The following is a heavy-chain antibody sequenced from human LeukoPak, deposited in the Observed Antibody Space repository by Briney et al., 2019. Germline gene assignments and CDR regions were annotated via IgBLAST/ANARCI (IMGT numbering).Heavy chain of an antibody. CDR3: ASGMLGASFDK. V-gene: IGHV4-4*07. CDR2: IHTSGNT. CDR1: GGSISTYY. J-gene: IGHJ4*02. D-gene: IGHD1-26*01. Sequence: SETLSLTCTVSGGSISTYYWSWIRQPAGKGLEWIGRIHTSGNTYYNPSLKSRVTMSVDTSKSQFSLRLSSVTAADTAVYYCASGMLGASFDKWGQGALVTVSS.